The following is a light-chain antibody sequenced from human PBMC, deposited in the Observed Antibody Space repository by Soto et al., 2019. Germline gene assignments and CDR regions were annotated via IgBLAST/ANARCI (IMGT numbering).Light chain of an antibody. CDR2: DAS. J-gene: IGKJ1*01. Sequence: ILMTQSPATLSVSPGERATLSCRASQSVSSYLAWYQQKPGQAPRLLIYDASNRATGIPDRVSGSGSGTDFTLTISRLEPEDFAVYYCQQYGSSPWTFGQGTKVDIK. V-gene: IGKV3-20*01. CDR3: QQYGSSPWT. CDR1: QSVSSY.